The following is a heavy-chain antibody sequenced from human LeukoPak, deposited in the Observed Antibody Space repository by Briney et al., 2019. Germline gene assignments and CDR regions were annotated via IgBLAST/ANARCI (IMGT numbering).Heavy chain of an antibody. CDR2: ISWNSGSI. J-gene: IGHJ6*02. Sequence: SGRSLRLSCAASGFTFDDYAMHWVRQAPGKGLEWVSGISWNSGSIGYADSVKGRFTISRDNAKNSLYLQMNSLRAEDTAVYYCARDEHYGMDVWGQGTTVTVSS. CDR3: ARDEHYGMDV. V-gene: IGHV3-9*01. CDR1: GFTFDDYA.